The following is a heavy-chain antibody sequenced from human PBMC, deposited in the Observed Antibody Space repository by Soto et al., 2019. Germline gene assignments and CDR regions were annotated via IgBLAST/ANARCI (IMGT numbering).Heavy chain of an antibody. CDR1: GFIFKTYG. CDR2: IWYDGSKK. J-gene: IGHJ4*02. V-gene: IGHV3-33*01. Sequence: ESGGGVVQPGRSLRLSCAASGFIFKTYGLHWVRQAPGKGLEWVALIWYDGSKKYYADSVKGRFTISRDNSKNTLYLQMNSLRADDTAVYYCARDSCGGDCYSIDYWGQGSLVTVSS. CDR3: ARDSCGGDCYSIDY. D-gene: IGHD2-21*02.